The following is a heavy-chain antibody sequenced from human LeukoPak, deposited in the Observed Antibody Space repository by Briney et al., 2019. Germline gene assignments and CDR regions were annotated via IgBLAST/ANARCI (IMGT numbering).Heavy chain of an antibody. J-gene: IGHJ4*02. V-gene: IGHV3-21*01. CDR3: ARDGIGNPFDY. CDR2: ISSSSSYI. CDR1: GFTFSSYS. D-gene: IGHD4-23*01. Sequence: GGSLRLSCAASGFTFSSYSMNWVRQAPGKGLEWVSSISSSSSYIYYADSVKGRFTISRDKAKNSLYLQMNSLRAEDTAVYYCARDGIGNPFDYWGQGTLVTVSS.